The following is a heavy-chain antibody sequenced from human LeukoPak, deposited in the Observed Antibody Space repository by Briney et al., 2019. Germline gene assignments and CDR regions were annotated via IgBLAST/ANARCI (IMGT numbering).Heavy chain of an antibody. D-gene: IGHD3-22*01. J-gene: IGHJ4*02. CDR3: AKDNTMIVVVILGY. CDR1: GFTFSSYA. V-gene: IGHV3-23*01. Sequence: GGSLRLSCAASGFTFSSYAMSRVRQAPGKGLEWVSAISGSGGSTYYADSVKGRFTISRDNSKNTLYLQMNSLRAEDTAVYYCAKDNTMIVVVILGYWGQGTLVTVSS. CDR2: ISGSGGST.